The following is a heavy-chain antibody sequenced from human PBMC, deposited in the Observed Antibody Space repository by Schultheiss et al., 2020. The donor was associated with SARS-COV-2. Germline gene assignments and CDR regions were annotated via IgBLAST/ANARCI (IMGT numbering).Heavy chain of an antibody. J-gene: IGHJ5*02. CDR1: GYSFTSYW. CDR3: ARRSTTVTTMSWFDP. V-gene: IGHV5-10-1*01. D-gene: IGHD4-17*01. Sequence: ESLKISCKGSGYSFTSYWISWVRQMPGKGLEWMGRIDPSDSYTNYSPSFQGHVTISADKSISTAYLQWSSLKASDTAMYYCARRSTTVTTMSWFDPWGQGTLVTVSS. CDR2: IDPSDSYT.